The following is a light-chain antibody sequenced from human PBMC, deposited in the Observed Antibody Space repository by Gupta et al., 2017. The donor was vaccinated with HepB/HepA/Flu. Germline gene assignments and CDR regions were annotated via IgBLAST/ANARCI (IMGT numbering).Light chain of an antibody. CDR2: HAS. CDR3: QEYNYRKI. Sequence: EVVMTQSPATLSVSPGEGATLSCRASQSVLNRLAWYQQRPGQAPRLLIYHASTRATGIPARFSGSGSGTEFTLTISSLQSEDSAVYYCQEYNYRKIFGPGTKVEIK. CDR1: QSVLNR. J-gene: IGKJ3*01. V-gene: IGKV3-15*01.